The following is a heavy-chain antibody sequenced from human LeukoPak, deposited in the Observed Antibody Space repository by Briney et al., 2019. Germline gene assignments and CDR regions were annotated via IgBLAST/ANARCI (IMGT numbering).Heavy chain of an antibody. CDR2: IYYSGST. J-gene: IGHJ5*02. CDR1: GGSISSSGYY. CDR3: ARHEYSGSYYGLSWFDP. Sequence: SETLSLTCTVSGGSISSSGYYWGWTRQPPGKGLEWIASIYYSGSTYYNPSLKSRVTISVDTSKNQLSLRLSSLTAADTAVYYCARHEYSGSYYGLSWFDPWGQGTLVTVSS. V-gene: IGHV4-39*01. D-gene: IGHD1-26*01.